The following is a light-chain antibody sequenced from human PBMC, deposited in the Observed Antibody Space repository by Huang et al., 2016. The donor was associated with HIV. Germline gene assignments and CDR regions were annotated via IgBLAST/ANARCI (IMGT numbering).Light chain of an antibody. Sequence: EIVMTQSPGTLSVAPGESATLSCRASQNINTKLAWFQQKPGQAPRLLIYAASTGTADFPARFSGSGSRTEFTLTISSLQSEDIAVYYWQQDNDWPRSFGQGTKVEIK. J-gene: IGKJ1*01. CDR3: QQDNDWPRS. CDR1: QNINTK. CDR2: AAS. V-gene: IGKV3-15*01.